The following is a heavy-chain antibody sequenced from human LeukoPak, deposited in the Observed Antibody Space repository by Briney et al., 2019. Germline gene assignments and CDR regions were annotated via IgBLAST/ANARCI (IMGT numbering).Heavy chain of an antibody. CDR1: GFSVSGIH. Sequence: GGSLRLSCVASGFSVSGIHMSWVRQAPGKGLEWVANMNQDGSEKYYVDSVKGRFTISRDNAKNSLYLQMNNLRAEDTAVYYCARGGELLRPADYWGQGTLVTVSS. CDR2: MNQDGSEK. J-gene: IGHJ4*02. D-gene: IGHD1-26*01. V-gene: IGHV3-7*01. CDR3: ARGGELLRPADY.